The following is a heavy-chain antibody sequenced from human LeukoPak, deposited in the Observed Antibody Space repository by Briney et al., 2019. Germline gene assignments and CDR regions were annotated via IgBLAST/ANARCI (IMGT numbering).Heavy chain of an antibody. CDR2: IYGSGTT. V-gene: IGHV4-59*01. CDR3: ARHRYDTGGKKGVNWFDP. Sequence: PSETLSLTCSVSGGSINNYHWSWIRQPPGKGLEWLGNIYGSGTTNYNSSLKSRLTISVDTFKNQLSLNLQSVTAVDTAMYYCARHRYDTGGKKGVNWFDPWGQGTLVTVSS. D-gene: IGHD4-23*01. CDR1: GGSINNYH. J-gene: IGHJ5*02.